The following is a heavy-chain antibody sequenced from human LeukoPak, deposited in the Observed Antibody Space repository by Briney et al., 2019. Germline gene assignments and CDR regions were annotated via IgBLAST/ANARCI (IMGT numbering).Heavy chain of an antibody. CDR3: VRSLTAREYFQH. J-gene: IGHJ1*01. Sequence: GGSLRLSCAASGFTFSNYDMNWVRQAPGKGLEWVSYISSDASAIYYADSVKGRFTISRDNAKNSLYLQMNSLRTEDTAVYYCVRSLTAREYFQHWGQGTLVTVSS. D-gene: IGHD6-6*01. V-gene: IGHV3-48*03. CDR1: GFTFSNYD. CDR2: ISSDASAI.